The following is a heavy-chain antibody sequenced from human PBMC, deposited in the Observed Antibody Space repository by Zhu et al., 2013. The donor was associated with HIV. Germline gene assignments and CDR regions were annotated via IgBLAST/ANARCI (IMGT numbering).Heavy chain of an antibody. CDR3: ARDPYSRGWFDP. CDR2: IYYSGST. J-gene: IGHJ5*02. CDR1: GGSISSYY. Sequence: QVQLQESGPGLVKPSETLSLTCTVSGGSISSYYWSWIRQPPGKGLEWIGYIYYSGSTNYNPSLKSRVTISVDTSKNQFSLKLSSVTAADTAVYYCARDPYSRGWFDPWGQGTLVTVSS. V-gene: IGHV4-59*01. D-gene: IGHD6-13*01.